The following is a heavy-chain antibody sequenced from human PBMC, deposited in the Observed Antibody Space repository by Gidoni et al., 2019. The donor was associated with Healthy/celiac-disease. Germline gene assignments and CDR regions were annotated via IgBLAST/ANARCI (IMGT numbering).Heavy chain of an antibody. J-gene: IGHJ6*02. Sequence: QVQLVQSGAEVKKPGASVKVSCKASGYTFTSYAMHWVRQAPGQRLEWMGWINAGNGNTKYSQKFQGRVTITRDTSASTAYMELSSLRSEDTAVYYCARGERLELPSTPYYYYGMDVWGQGTTVTVSS. D-gene: IGHD1-7*01. CDR3: ARGERLELPSTPYYYYGMDV. CDR1: GYTFTSYA. V-gene: IGHV1-3*01. CDR2: INAGNGNT.